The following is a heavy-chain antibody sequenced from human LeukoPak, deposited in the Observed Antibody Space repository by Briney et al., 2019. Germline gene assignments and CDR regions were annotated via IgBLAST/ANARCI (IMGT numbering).Heavy chain of an antibody. CDR1: GGTFSSYA. CDR3: ARDISGDPYWYFDL. CDR2: IIPIFGTA. J-gene: IGHJ2*01. D-gene: IGHD4-17*01. V-gene: IGHV1-69*01. Sequence: SVKVSCKAPGGTFSSYAISWVRQAPGQGLEWMGGIIPIFGTANYAQKFQGRVTITADESTSTAYMELSSLRSEDTAVYYCARDISGDPYWYFDLWGRGTLVTVSS.